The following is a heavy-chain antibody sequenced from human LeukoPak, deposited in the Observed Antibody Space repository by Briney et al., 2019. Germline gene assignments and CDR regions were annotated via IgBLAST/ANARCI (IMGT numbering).Heavy chain of an antibody. D-gene: IGHD3-3*01. Sequence: SETLSLTCTVSGGSISSYYWSWIRQPAGKGLEWIGRIYTSGSTNYNPSLKSRVTMSVDTSKNQFSLKLSSVTAADTAVYHCARDRWTTIFGVVTNWFDPWGQGTLVTVSS. V-gene: IGHV4-4*07. J-gene: IGHJ5*02. CDR3: ARDRWTTIFGVVTNWFDP. CDR2: IYTSGST. CDR1: GGSISSYY.